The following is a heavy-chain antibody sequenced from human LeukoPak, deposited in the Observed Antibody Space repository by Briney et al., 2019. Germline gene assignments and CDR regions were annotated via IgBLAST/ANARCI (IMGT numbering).Heavy chain of an antibody. V-gene: IGHV1-2*02. J-gene: IGHJ4*02. D-gene: IGHD3-10*01. CDR1: GYTFTGYY. Sequence: GSSVPVSCQPSGYTFTGYYLHWVRPPPGQGLDWMGWINPNSGGTNYAQKFQGRVTMTRDTSISTAYMELSRLRSDDTAVYYCARDSGERGSGSYLIAYWGQGTLVTVSS. CDR2: INPNSGGT. CDR3: ARDSGERGSGSYLIAY.